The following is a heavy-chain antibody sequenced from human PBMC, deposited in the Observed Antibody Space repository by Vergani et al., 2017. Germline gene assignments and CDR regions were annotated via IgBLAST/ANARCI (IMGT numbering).Heavy chain of an antibody. V-gene: IGHV4-59*01. CDR1: GGSLSGYY. CDR3: ARSIVSRNPTDYFDN. D-gene: IGHD1-14*01. CDR2: VEDSGYF. J-gene: IGHJ4*02. Sequence: QVQLQESGPGLVRPSETLSLTCTVSGGSLSGYYWNWIRQTPGEGLEWIGYVEDSGYFNYNPSLKTRVSMSSDTSNHQFSLMLSSVTVADTAVYYCARSIVSRNPTDYFDNWGQGTLVTVSS.